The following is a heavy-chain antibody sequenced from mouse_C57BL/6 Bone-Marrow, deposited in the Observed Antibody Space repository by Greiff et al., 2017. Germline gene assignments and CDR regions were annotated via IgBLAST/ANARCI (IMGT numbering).Heavy chain of an antibody. D-gene: IGHD1-1*01. Sequence: EVQLQESGGGLVKPGGSLKLSCAASGFTFSSYTMSWVRQTPEQRLQWVAAISGGGGNTYYPDRVKGRFTISRDNDKNILYLQMSSLRSEDTALDYCSRQVTTVLATKYFDVWGTGTTVTVAS. J-gene: IGHJ1*03. CDR3: SRQVTTVLATKYFDV. CDR1: GFTFSSYT. V-gene: IGHV5-9*01. CDR2: ISGGGGNT.